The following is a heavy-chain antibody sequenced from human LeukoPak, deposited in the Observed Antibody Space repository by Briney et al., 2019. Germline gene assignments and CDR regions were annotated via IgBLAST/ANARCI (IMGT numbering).Heavy chain of an antibody. CDR3: AKAYSYGYDY. Sequence: PGGPLRLSCVASGFTFSSYGMHWVRQAPGKGLEWVAFIWYDGSNKYYADSVKGRFTISRDNSKNTLSLQMSSLRPDDTAVYYCAKAYSYGYDYWGQGTLVTVSS. J-gene: IGHJ4*02. CDR1: GFTFSSYG. CDR2: IWYDGSNK. V-gene: IGHV3-30*02. D-gene: IGHD5-18*01.